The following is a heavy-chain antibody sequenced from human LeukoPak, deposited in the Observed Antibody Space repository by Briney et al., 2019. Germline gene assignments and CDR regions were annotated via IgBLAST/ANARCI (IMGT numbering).Heavy chain of an antibody. D-gene: IGHD6-6*01. CDR2: ISSSGGST. Sequence: GGSLRLSCAASGYTFSNYAMSWVRQAPGKGLEWVSTISSSGGSTYYADSVKGRFTISRDSSKNTLYLQMNSLRAEDTAVYYCAKGRGVSSSSADYWGQGTLVTVSS. CDR1: GYTFSNYA. J-gene: IGHJ4*02. CDR3: AKGRGVSSSSADY. V-gene: IGHV3-23*01.